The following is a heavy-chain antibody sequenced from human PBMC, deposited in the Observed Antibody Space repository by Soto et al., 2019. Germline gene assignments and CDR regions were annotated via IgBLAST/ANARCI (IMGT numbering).Heavy chain of an antibody. Sequence: QLQLVQSVTEVKTPGSSVTVSCKASGGTLGNYAINWLRQAPGQGLQWMGDISPMFHKAKDEQPSQGSVCITADEYTNPIYMELSSLRSEATSLYYCAREVEVHTPAVGAWGQGTLFNVSA. CDR3: AREVEVHTPAVGA. CDR1: GGTLGNYA. D-gene: IGHD2-15*01. V-gene: IGHV1-69*01. J-gene: IGHJ5*02. CDR2: ISPMFHKA.